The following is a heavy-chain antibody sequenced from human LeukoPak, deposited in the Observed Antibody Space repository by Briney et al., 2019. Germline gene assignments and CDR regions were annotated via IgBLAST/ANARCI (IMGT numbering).Heavy chain of an antibody. CDR1: GYTFTSYY. V-gene: IGHV1-18*04. D-gene: IGHD6-19*01. CDR2: ISAYNGNT. CDR3: ARAYLLGYSSGWYSEYFQH. J-gene: IGHJ1*01. Sequence: ASVKVSCKASGYTFTSYYMHWVRQAPGQGLEWMGWISAYNGNTSYAQKLQGRVTMTTDTSTSTAYMELRSLRSDDTAVYYCARAYLLGYSSGWYSEYFQHWGQGTLVTVSS.